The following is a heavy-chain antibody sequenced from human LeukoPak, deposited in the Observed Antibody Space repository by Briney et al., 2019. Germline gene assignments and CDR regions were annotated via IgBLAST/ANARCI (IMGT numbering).Heavy chain of an antibody. V-gene: IGHV3-33*01. CDR1: GFTSSSYG. CDR3: ARDRQEVGYYYDSSGLDY. CDR2: IWYDGSNK. J-gene: IGHJ4*02. Sequence: GGSLRLSCAASGFTSSSYGMHWVRQAPGKGLEWVAVIWYDGSNKYYADSVKGRFTISRDNSKNTLYLQMNSLRAEDTAVYYCARDRQEVGYYYDSSGLDYWGQGTLVTVSS. D-gene: IGHD3-22*01.